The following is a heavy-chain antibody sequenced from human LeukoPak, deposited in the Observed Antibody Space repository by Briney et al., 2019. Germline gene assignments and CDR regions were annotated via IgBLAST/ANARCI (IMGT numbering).Heavy chain of an antibody. D-gene: IGHD2-2*01. Sequence: GGSLRLSCAASGFTFSNYNMNWVRQAPGKGLEWVSSISSSSDYIYYADSVKGRFTISRDNAKNSLYLQMNSLRAEDTAVYYCARDAGHQLSRRNYYAMDVWGQGTTVTVSS. CDR1: GFTFSNYN. V-gene: IGHV3-21*01. J-gene: IGHJ6*02. CDR2: ISSSSDYI. CDR3: ARDAGHQLSRRNYYAMDV.